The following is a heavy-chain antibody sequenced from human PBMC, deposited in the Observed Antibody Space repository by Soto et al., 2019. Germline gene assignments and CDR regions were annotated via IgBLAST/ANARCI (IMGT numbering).Heavy chain of an antibody. V-gene: IGHV1-69*13. D-gene: IGHD3-10*01. CDR2: IIPIFGTA. CDR3: ARDGYYGSGSYSVDY. J-gene: IGHJ4*02. CDR1: GGTFSSYA. Sequence: GASVKVSCKASGGTFSSYAISWVRQAPGQGLEWMGGIIPIFGTANYAQKFQGRVTITADESTSTAYMELSSLRSEDTAVYYCARDGYYGSGSYSVDYWGQGTLVTVSS.